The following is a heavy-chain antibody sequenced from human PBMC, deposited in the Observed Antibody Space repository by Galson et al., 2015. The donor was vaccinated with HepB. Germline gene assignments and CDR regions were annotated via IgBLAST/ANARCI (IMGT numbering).Heavy chain of an antibody. D-gene: IGHD1-26*01. Sequence: SVKVSCKASGYTFTSYAMHWVRQAPGQRLGWMGWINAGNGNTKYSQKFQGRVTITRDTSASTAYMELSSLRSEDTAVYYCASRPGYSGSYFYFDYWGQGTLVTVSS. V-gene: IGHV1-3*01. CDR1: GYTFTSYA. J-gene: IGHJ4*02. CDR3: ASRPGYSGSYFYFDY. CDR2: INAGNGNT.